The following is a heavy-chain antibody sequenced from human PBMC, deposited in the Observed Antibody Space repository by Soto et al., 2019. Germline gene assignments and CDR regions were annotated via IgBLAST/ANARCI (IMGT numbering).Heavy chain of an antibody. D-gene: IGHD5-18*01. CDR2: TSYNGRNQ. V-gene: IGHV3-30*04. CDR3: ARDREFSYGLDY. Sequence: QVQLVESGGGVVQPGTSLRLSCAASGFTFSTYALHWVRQAPGKGLDWVAVTSYNGRNQYYADSVKGRFTISRDNSRNTVYLQMSSLRAKDTAVYYCARDREFSYGLDYWGQGTMVTVSS. CDR1: GFTFSTYA. J-gene: IGHJ4*02.